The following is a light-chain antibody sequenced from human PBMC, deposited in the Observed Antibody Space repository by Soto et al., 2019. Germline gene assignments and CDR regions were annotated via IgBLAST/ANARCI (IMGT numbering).Light chain of an antibody. V-gene: IGKV1-5*03. J-gene: IGKJ1*01. CDR1: QSIASW. Sequence: DIQMTQSPSTLPATVGDRVTITCRASQSIASWLAWYQQKPGKAPKLLNYQASNLQSGVPSRFSGSASGTEFTLTISSLQPDDFATYYCQQYNSFSWTFGQGTKVDIK. CDR3: QQYNSFSWT. CDR2: QAS.